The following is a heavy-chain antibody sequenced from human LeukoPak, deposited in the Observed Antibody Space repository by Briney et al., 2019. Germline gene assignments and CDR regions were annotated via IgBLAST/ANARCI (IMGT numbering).Heavy chain of an antibody. D-gene: IGHD1-20*01. V-gene: IGHV4-34*01. CDR2: INHSGST. CDR3: ARGLLPLRYNSNDGSLGY. Sequence: SDTLSLTCAVYVGSFSGYYWSWIRQPPGKGLEWIGEINHSGSTNYNPSLKSRVTISVDTSKNQFSLKLSSVTAADTAVYYCARGLLPLRYNSNDGSLGYWGQGTLVTVSS. J-gene: IGHJ4*02. CDR1: VGSFSGYY.